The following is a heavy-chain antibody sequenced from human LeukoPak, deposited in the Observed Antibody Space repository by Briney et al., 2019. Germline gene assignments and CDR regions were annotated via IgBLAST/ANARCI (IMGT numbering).Heavy chain of an antibody. D-gene: IGHD6-13*01. CDR1: GFTFSSYE. V-gene: IGHV3-48*03. CDR2: ISSSGSTI. Sequence: GGSLRLSCAASGFTFSSYEMNRVRQAPGKGLEWVSYISSSGSTIYYADSVKGRFTISRDNAKNSLYLQMNSLRAEDTAVYYCAREEEDSSSWYPPPSNWFDPWGQGTLVTVSS. J-gene: IGHJ5*02. CDR3: AREEEDSSSWYPPPSNWFDP.